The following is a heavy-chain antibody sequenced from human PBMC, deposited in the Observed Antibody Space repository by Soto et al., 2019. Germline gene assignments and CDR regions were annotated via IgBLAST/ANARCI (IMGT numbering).Heavy chain of an antibody. D-gene: IGHD1-7*01. Sequence: QVQLQESGPGLVKPSQTLSLTCTVSGGSISSGNYYWSWIRQPPGKGLEWIGFISYSGSTYYNASLKCRVTILVDTSKNLFSLNLSFVTAADTAVYDCASMGTPATGLYYFDYWGQGTLATVSS. J-gene: IGHJ4*02. CDR2: ISYSGST. CDR1: GGSISSGNYY. V-gene: IGHV4-30-4*01. CDR3: ASMGTPATGLYYFDY.